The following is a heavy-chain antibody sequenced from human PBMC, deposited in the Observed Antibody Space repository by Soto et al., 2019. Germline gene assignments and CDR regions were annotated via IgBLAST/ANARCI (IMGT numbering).Heavy chain of an antibody. CDR1: GFTFEDYG. CDR2: LNWKGGSR. Sequence: GGSLRLSCAASGFTFEDYGMSWVRQVAGKGLEWVSGLNWKGGSRGYADSVEGRFTISRDNAKRILYLEMNNLKAEDTALYYCARDRYGSGGFCYVHYFDSWGEGTLVTVSS. J-gene: IGHJ4*02. CDR3: ARDRYGSGGFCYVHYFDS. D-gene: IGHD2-21*01. V-gene: IGHV3-20*04.